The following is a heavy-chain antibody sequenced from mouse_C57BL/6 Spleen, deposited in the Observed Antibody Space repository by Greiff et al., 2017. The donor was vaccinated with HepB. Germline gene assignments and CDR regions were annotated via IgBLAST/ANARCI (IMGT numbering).Heavy chain of an antibody. Sequence: QVQLQQSGPELVKPGASVKISCKASGYSFTSYYIHWVKQRPGQGLEWIGWIYPGSGNTKYNEKFKGKATLTADTSSSTAYMQLSSLTSEDSAVYYGARRGEFPYFDYWGQGTTLTVSS. CDR3: ARRGEFPYFDY. J-gene: IGHJ2*01. V-gene: IGHV1-66*01. CDR2: IYPGSGNT. CDR1: GYSFTSYY.